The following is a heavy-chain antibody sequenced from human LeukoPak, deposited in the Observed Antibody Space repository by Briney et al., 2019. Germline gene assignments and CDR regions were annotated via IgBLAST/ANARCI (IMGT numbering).Heavy chain of an antibody. J-gene: IGHJ4*02. CDR1: GFTFYSYW. V-gene: IGHV3-74*01. CDR3: ARDEPTVTTGPPVGS. D-gene: IGHD4-17*01. Sequence: GGSLRLSCAASGFTFYSYWMHWVRQAPGKGLVWVSCINGDGSTPNYADSVKGRFTISRDNAKNTLYLQMHSLRAEDTAVYYCARDEPTVTTGPPVGSWGQGTLVTVSS. CDR2: INGDGSTP.